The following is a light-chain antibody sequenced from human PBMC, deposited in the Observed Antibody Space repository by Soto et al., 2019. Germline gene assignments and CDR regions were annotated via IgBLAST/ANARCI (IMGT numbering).Light chain of an antibody. J-gene: IGKJ2*01. V-gene: IGKV4-1*01. CDR2: WAS. Sequence: DIVMTQSPDSLAVSLGERATINCKSSQSVLYSSNNKNYLAWYQQRPGQPPKLLIYWASTRESGVPDRLSGSGSGTDFTLTITSLQAEDVAFYYCQQYESTPPTFGQGTKLEIK. CDR3: QQYESTPPT. CDR1: QSVLYSSNNKNY.